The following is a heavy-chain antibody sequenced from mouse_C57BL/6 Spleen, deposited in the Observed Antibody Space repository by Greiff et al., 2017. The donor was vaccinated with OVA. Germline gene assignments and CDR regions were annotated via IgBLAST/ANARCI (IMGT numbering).Heavy chain of an antibody. CDR1: GYTFTGYW. Sequence: QVQLQQSGAELMKPGASVKLSCKATGYTFTGYWIEWVKQRPGHGLEWIGEILPGSGSTNYNEKFKGKATFTADTSSNTAYTQLSSLTTEDSAIYYCARNGSSSYWYFDVWGTGTTVTVSS. CDR3: ARNGSSSYWYFDV. V-gene: IGHV1-9*01. J-gene: IGHJ1*03. D-gene: IGHD1-1*01. CDR2: ILPGSGST.